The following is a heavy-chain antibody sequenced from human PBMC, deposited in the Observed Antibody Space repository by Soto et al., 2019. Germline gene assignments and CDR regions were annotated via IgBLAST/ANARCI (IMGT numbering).Heavy chain of an antibody. D-gene: IGHD2-8*02. Sequence: QVQLKESGPGLVKPSETLSLTCTVSGDAISSDYWTWIRQPPGKGLEWIGRIYYSGSTDYNPSLQSRVSTSVDASRNNLSPSLTSVTAADTALYYCARIRRVNGHWYVDHWGQGALVTVSS. CDR1: GDAISSDY. V-gene: IGHV4-59*01. CDR3: ARIRRVNGHWYVDH. CDR2: IYYSGST. J-gene: IGHJ5*02.